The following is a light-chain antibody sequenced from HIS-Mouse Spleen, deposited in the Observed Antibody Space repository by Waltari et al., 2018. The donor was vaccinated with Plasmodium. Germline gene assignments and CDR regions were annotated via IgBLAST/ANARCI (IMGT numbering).Light chain of an antibody. V-gene: IGKV3-20*01. CDR1: QSVSSSY. CDR3: QQYGSSPLT. J-gene: IGKJ4*01. CDR2: GAS. Sequence: EIVLTQSPGTLSLSPGERATLSCRTSQSVSSSYLAWYQQEPGQTPRLLISGASSRATGIPERFSGSESGTDFTINISRLEPEDFAVYYCQQYGSSPLTFGGGTKVEIK.